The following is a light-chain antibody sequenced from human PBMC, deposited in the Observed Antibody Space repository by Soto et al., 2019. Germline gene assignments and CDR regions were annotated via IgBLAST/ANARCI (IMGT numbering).Light chain of an antibody. CDR1: SSDVGGYNY. CDR3: SSYPSSSTVV. J-gene: IGLJ2*01. Sequence: QSVLTQPASVSGSPGQSITISCTGTSSDVGGYNYVSWYQQHPGKAPKLMIYEVSNRPSGVSNRFSGSKSGNTASLTISGLQAEDEADYYCSSYPSSSTVVFGGGTKLTVL. V-gene: IGLV2-14*01. CDR2: EVS.